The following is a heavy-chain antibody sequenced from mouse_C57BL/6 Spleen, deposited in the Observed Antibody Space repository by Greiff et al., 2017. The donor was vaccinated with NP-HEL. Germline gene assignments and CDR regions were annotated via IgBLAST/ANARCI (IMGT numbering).Heavy chain of an antibody. CDR2: ISSGSSTI. V-gene: IGHV5-17*01. CDR3: ASPYYGNYEAMDY. CDR1: GFTFSDYG. J-gene: IGHJ4*01. Sequence: EVKLMESGGGLVKPGGSLKLSCAASGFTFSDYGMHWVRQAPEKGLEWVAYISSGSSTIYYADTVKGRFTISRDNAKNTLFLQMTSLRSEDTAMYYCASPYYGNYEAMDYWGQGTSVTVSS. D-gene: IGHD2-10*01.